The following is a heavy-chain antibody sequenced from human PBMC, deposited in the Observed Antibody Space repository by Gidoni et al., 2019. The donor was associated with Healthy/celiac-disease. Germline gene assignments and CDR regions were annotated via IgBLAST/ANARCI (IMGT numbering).Heavy chain of an antibody. CDR3: ARLDYDYVWGSYAFGWFDP. Sequence: QVQLQESGPGLVKPSGTLSLTCAVSGGSISSSNWWRWVRQPPGKGLEWMGELYNSGSTNYNPSLKSRVTISVDKSKNQFSLKLRSVTAADTAVYYCARLDYDYVWGSYAFGWFDPWGQGTLVTVSS. D-gene: IGHD3-16*01. J-gene: IGHJ5*02. V-gene: IGHV4-4*02. CDR2: LYNSGST. CDR1: GGSISSSNW.